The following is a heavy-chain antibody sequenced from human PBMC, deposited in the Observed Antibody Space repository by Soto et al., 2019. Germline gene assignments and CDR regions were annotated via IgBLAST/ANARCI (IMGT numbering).Heavy chain of an antibody. CDR2: INHSGST. J-gene: IGHJ5*02. CDR3: ARGSPRNTIAAAGGARWGFAP. Sequence: PSETLSLTCAVYGGSFSGYYWSWIRQPPGTGLEWIGEINHSGSTNYNPSLTSRVTVSVDTSKNQFSLKLSSVTAADTAVYYCARGSPRNTIAAAGGARWGFAPWGKGTLVPVSS. D-gene: IGHD6-13*01. CDR1: GGSFSGYY. V-gene: IGHV4-34*01.